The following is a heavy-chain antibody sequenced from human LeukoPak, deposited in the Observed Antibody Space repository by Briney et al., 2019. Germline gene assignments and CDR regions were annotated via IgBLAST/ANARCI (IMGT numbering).Heavy chain of an antibody. D-gene: IGHD3-10*01. CDR3: ARYPYGSGKFSFDY. CDR1: GGSISSGGYY. Sequence: SETLSLTCTVSGGSISSGGYYWSWIRQHPGKCLEWIGYSYYSGSTYYNPSLKSRLTISVDTSKNQFSLKLSSVTAADTAVYYCARYPYGSGKFSFDYWGQGTLVTVSS. CDR2: SYYSGST. J-gene: IGHJ4*02. V-gene: IGHV4-31*03.